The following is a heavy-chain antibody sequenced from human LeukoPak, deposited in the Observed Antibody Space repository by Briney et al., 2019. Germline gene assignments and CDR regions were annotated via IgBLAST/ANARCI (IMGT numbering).Heavy chain of an antibody. J-gene: IGHJ4*02. V-gene: IGHV4-59*08. D-gene: IGHD6-13*01. Sequence: PSETLSLTCTVSGGSISGSYWSWIRQPPGKGVEWIGYIYNSRSTNYNPSLKSRVAISVDTSKNQFSLKLSSVTAADTAVYYCARHEAAALSSLDYWGQGTLVTVCS. CDR2: IYNSRST. CDR1: GGSISGSY. CDR3: ARHEAAALSSLDY.